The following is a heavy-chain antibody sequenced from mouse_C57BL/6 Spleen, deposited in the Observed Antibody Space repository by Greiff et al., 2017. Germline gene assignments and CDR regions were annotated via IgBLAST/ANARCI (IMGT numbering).Heavy chain of an antibody. V-gene: IGHV1-59*01. CDR1: GYTFTSYW. CDR3: ARFTTVVAFDY. J-gene: IGHJ2*01. Sequence: QVQLKESGAELVRPGTSVKLSCKASGYTFTSYWMHWVKQRPGQGLEWIGVIDPSDSYTNYNQKFKGKATLTVDTSSSTAYMQLSSLTSEDSAVYYCARFTTVVAFDYWGQGTTLTVSS. D-gene: IGHD1-1*01. CDR2: IDPSDSYT.